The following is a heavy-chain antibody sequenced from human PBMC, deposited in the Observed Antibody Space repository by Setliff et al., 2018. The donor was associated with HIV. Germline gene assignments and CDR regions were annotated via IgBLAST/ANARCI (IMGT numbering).Heavy chain of an antibody. Sequence: GGSLRLSCAASGFTFSSSWMTWVRQAPGRGLEYVAGMNRDGREKLYADSVKGRFSISRDNAKNSLYLQMSSLRTEDTAVYYCATLWLLYYDFWGQGTLVTVSS. D-gene: IGHD3-10*01. J-gene: IGHJ4*02. CDR1: GFTFSSSW. V-gene: IGHV3-7*02. CDR3: ATLWLLYYDF. CDR2: MNRDGREK.